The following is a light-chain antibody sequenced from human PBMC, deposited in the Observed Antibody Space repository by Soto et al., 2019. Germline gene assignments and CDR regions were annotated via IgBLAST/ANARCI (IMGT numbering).Light chain of an antibody. CDR3: QQYNNWPPLT. CDR2: GAS. CDR1: QSVSIN. V-gene: IGKV3D-15*01. Sequence: EIVLTQSPGTLSLSPGERATLSCIASQSVSINLAWYQQKPGQAPRLLIYGASTRATGIPARFSGSGSGTEFTLTISSLQSEDFAVYYCQQYNNWPPLTFGGGTKVDIK. J-gene: IGKJ4*01.